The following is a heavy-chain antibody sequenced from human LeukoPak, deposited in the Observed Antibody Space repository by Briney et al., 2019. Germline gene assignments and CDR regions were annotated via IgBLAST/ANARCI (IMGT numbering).Heavy chain of an antibody. V-gene: IGHV3-49*03. Sequence: PGGSLRLSCTASGFTFGDYAMSWFRQAPGKGLEWVGFIRSKAYGGTTEYAASVKGRFTISRDDSKSIAYLQMNSLKTEDTAVYYCTRDSPRYCSSTSCYEEEGDYWGQGTLATVSS. D-gene: IGHD2-2*01. CDR3: TRDSPRYCSSTSCYEEEGDY. J-gene: IGHJ4*02. CDR2: IRSKAYGGTT. CDR1: GFTFGDYA.